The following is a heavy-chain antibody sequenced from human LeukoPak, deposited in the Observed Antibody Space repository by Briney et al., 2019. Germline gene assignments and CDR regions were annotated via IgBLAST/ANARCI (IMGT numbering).Heavy chain of an antibody. V-gene: IGHV4-34*01. Sequence: PSETLSLTCAVYGGPFSGYYWSWIRQPPGKNLEWIGEINDSGSTNFNPSLKSRVTMSVDTSKNQFSLRLSSVTAADTAVYYCARGWGAYYDSSGYYIPAAFDVWGQGTMVTVSS. CDR1: GGPFSGYY. D-gene: IGHD3-22*01. CDR3: ARGWGAYYDSSGYYIPAAFDV. CDR2: INDSGST. J-gene: IGHJ3*01.